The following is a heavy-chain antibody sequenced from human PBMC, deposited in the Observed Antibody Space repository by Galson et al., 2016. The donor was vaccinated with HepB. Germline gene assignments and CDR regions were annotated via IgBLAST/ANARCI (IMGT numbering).Heavy chain of an antibody. CDR3: ANQHTTGWYSCLTH. V-gene: IGHV3-23*01. CDR2: ISDSGSST. D-gene: IGHD6-19*01. CDR1: GFTFSTNA. J-gene: IGHJ4*02. Sequence: SLRLSCAASGFTFSTNAMNWVSQAPGKGLEWVSGISDSGSSTSYADSVKGRFTISRDNSKNTLYLQMNSLRAEDTAIYYCANQHTTGWYSCLTHWGQGTLVTVSS.